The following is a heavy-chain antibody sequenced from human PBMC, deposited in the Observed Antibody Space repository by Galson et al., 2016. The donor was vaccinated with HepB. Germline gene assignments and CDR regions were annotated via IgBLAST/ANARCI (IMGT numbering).Heavy chain of an antibody. V-gene: IGHV3-21*01. D-gene: IGHD5-12*01. CDR1: GFTFSAYN. Sequence: SLRLSCAASGFTFSAYNMIWVRQAPGKGLEWVSSISLSSGYIYYADSLKGRFTISRDNAKNSLYLQMNSLRAEDTAVYFCARVSSGLRGFDYWGQGTLVTVSS. CDR2: ISLSSGYI. CDR3: ARVSSGLRGFDY. J-gene: IGHJ4*02.